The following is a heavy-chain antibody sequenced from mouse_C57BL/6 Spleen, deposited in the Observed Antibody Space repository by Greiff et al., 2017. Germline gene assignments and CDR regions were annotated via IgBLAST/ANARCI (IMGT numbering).Heavy chain of an antibody. Sequence: VQLQQSGAELVKPGASVKMSCKASGYTFTSYWITWVKQRPGQGLEWIGDIYPGSGSTNYNEKFKSKATLTVDTSSSTAYMQLSSLTSEDSAVYYCARSGYYYGSPYYFDYWGQGTTLTVSS. D-gene: IGHD1-1*01. CDR1: GYTFTSYW. V-gene: IGHV1-55*01. J-gene: IGHJ2*01. CDR2: IYPGSGST. CDR3: ARSGYYYGSPYYFDY.